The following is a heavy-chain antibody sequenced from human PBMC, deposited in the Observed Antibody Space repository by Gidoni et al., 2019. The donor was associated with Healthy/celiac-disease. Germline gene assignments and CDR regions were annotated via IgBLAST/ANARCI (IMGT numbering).Heavy chain of an antibody. D-gene: IGHD5-18*01. CDR2: INHSGST. CDR1: GGSFSGYY. V-gene: IGHV4-34*01. Sequence: QVQLQQWGAGLLKPSETLSLTCAVYGGSFSGYYWSWIRQPPGKGLEWIGEINHSGSTNYNPSLKSRVTISVDTSKNQFSLKLSSVTAADTAVYYCARTWIQLWKRPRYNWFDPWGQGTLVTVSS. J-gene: IGHJ5*02. CDR3: ARTWIQLWKRPRYNWFDP.